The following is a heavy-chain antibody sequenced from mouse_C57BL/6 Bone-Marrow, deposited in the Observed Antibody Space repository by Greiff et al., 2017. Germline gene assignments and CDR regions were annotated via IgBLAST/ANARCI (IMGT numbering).Heavy chain of an antibody. CDR1: GFTFSSYG. D-gene: IGHD4-1*01. CDR2: ISSGGSYT. CDR3: AGPNWAFAY. V-gene: IGHV5-6*01. Sequence: EVQGVESGGDLVKPGGSLKLSCAASGFTFSSYGMSWVRQTPDKRLEWVATISSGGSYTYYPDSVKGRFPISRDNAKNTLYLQMSSLKSEDTAMYYCAGPNWAFAYWGQGTLVTVSA. J-gene: IGHJ3*01.